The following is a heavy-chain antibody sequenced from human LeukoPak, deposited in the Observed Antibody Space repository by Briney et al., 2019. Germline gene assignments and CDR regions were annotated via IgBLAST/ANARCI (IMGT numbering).Heavy chain of an antibody. CDR3: ASAGFGEFVFDY. CDR1: GGSISSYY. Sequence: PSETLSLTCTVSGGSISSYYWSWIRQHPGKGLEWIGYIYYSGSTYYNPSLKSRVTISVDTSKNQFSLKLSSVTAADTAVYYCASAGFGEFVFDYWGQGTLVTVSS. CDR2: IYYSGST. V-gene: IGHV4-59*06. J-gene: IGHJ4*02. D-gene: IGHD3-10*01.